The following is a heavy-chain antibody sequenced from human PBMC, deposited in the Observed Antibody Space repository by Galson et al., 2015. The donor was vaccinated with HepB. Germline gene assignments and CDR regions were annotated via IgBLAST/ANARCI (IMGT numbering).Heavy chain of an antibody. CDR2: IDPSDSYT. V-gene: IGHV5-10-1*01. D-gene: IGHD3-22*01. J-gene: IGHJ5*02. CDR1: GYSFTCYW. CDR3: ARHGGPHYYDRSGYYL. Sequence: QSGAEVKKPGESLRISCKGSGYSFTCYWISWVRQMPGKGLEWMGRIDPSDSYTNYSPSFQGHVTISADKSISTAYLQWSSLKASDTAMYYCARHGGPHYYDRSGYYLWGQGTLVTVSS.